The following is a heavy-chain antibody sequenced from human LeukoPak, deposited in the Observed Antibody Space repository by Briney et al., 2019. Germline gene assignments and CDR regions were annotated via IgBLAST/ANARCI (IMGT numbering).Heavy chain of an antibody. D-gene: IGHD3-3*01. V-gene: IGHV3-48*01. Sequence: PGGSLRLSCAASGFTFSSYSMNWVRQAPGKGLEWVSYISSSSSTIYYADSVKGRFTISRDNAKNSLYLQMNSLRAEDTAVYYCAREARFGVVIYWGQGTLVTVSS. CDR2: ISSSSSTI. J-gene: IGHJ4*02. CDR1: GFTFSSYS. CDR3: AREARFGVVIY.